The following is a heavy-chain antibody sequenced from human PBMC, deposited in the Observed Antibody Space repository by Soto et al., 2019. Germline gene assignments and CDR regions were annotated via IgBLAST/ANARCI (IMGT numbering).Heavy chain of an antibody. Sequence: EVQLLESGGGLVQPGGSLRLSCAAFGFTFSSYAMSWVRQAPGKGLEWVSAISDSGGGTYYADSVKGRFTISRDNSKNTLYLQMNSLRAEDTAVYYCAKGNSGRYYYGMDVWGQVTTVTVSS. D-gene: IGHD1-1*01. CDR3: AKGNSGRYYYGMDV. V-gene: IGHV3-23*01. CDR2: ISDSGGGT. CDR1: GFTFSSYA. J-gene: IGHJ6*02.